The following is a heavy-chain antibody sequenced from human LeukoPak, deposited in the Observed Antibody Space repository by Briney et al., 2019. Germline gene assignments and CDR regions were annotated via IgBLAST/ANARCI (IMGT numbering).Heavy chain of an antibody. CDR2: IYYSGST. J-gene: IGHJ4*02. Sequence: SETLSLTCTVSGGSISSYYWSWIRQPPGKGLEWIGYIYYSGSTYYNPSLKSRVTISVDTSKNQFSLKLSSVTAADTAVHYCARDGGGNFDYWGQGTLVTVSS. V-gene: IGHV4-59*12. CDR3: ARDGGGNFDY. D-gene: IGHD3-16*01. CDR1: GGSISSYY.